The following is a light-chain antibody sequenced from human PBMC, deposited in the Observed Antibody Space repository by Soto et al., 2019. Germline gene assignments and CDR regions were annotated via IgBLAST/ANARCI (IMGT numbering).Light chain of an antibody. CDR2: DVT. V-gene: IGLV2-11*01. Sequence: QSALTQPRSVSGSPGQSVTISCSGTSSDLGGYNYVSRYQHHPGKAPKLMIYDVTLRPSGVPDRFSGSKSGNTASLTISGLQAEDEADYYCCSYAGSFTWVFGGGTKVTVL. CDR3: CSYAGSFTWV. J-gene: IGLJ3*02. CDR1: SSDLGGYNY.